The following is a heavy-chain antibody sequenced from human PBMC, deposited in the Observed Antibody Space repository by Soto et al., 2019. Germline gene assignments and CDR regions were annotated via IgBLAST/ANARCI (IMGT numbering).Heavy chain of an antibody. D-gene: IGHD6-13*01. CDR3: AGIDYSTSAGV. V-gene: IGHV3-64*04. Sequence: GGSLRLSCSVSGVTFSNYAMHWVRQSPGKGLEYVSAIRSDGGGTYYADSVKGRFSISRDNSKNTLYLQMSSLRAEDTAVYFCAGIDYSTSAGVWGQGTTVTVSS. J-gene: IGHJ6*02. CDR2: IRSDGGGT. CDR1: GVTFSNYA.